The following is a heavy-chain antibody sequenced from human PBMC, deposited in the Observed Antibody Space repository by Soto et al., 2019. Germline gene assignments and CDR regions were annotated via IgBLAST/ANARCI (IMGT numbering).Heavy chain of an antibody. CDR2: IGGSGHST. V-gene: IGHV3-23*01. Sequence: EVQLLESGGDSVQPGGSLRLSCATSGFYFGDYSLSWVRQAPGKGLEWVSGIGGSGHSTYYADSVKGRFTISRDNSKNTLFLQMKSLRVDDTAMYYCARRLGDAWNEYFFYYWGQGTLVTVSS. CDR3: ARRLGDAWNEYFFYY. J-gene: IGHJ4*02. D-gene: IGHD1-1*01. CDR1: GFYFGDYS.